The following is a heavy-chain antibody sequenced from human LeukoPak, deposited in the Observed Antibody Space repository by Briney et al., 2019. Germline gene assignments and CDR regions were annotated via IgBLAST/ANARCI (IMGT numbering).Heavy chain of an antibody. Sequence: AAVKVSRKGSGGTFSIYANSWVRQGPGQGLEWVGGIITIFGTANYAQKFQGRVTITTDESTSTAYMELSSLRSEDTAVYYCASVSGSYPNPHYYYYMDVWGRGTTVTVSS. D-gene: IGHD1-26*01. CDR3: ASVSGSYPNPHYYYYMDV. V-gene: IGHV1-69*05. CDR1: GGTFSIYA. CDR2: IITIFGTA. J-gene: IGHJ6*03.